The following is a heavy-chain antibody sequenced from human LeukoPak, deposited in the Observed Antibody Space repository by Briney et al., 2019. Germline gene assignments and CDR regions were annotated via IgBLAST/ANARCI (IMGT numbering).Heavy chain of an antibody. J-gene: IGHJ3*02. Sequence: SETLSLTCTVSGGSISSGGYYWSWIRQHPGKGLEWIGYIYYSGSTYYNPSHKSRVTISVDTSKNQFSLKLSSVTAADTAVYYCARVKYPFGAFDIWGQGTMVTVSS. CDR1: GGSISSGGYY. D-gene: IGHD2-2*01. V-gene: IGHV4-31*03. CDR3: ARVKYPFGAFDI. CDR2: IYYSGST.